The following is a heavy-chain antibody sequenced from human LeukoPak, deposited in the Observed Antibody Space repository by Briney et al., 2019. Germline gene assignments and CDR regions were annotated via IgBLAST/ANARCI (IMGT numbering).Heavy chain of an antibody. CDR1: GYTFTGYY. CDR3: AREPTLLRYFDWSTHWFDP. CDR2: INPNSGGT. V-gene: IGHV1-2*02. J-gene: IGHJ5*02. Sequence: ASVKVSCKASGYTFTGYYMHWVRQAPGQGLEWMGWINPNSGGTNYAQKFQGRVTVTRDTSISTAYMELSRLRSDDTAVYYCAREPTLLRYFDWSTHWFDPWGQGTLVTVSS. D-gene: IGHD3-9*01.